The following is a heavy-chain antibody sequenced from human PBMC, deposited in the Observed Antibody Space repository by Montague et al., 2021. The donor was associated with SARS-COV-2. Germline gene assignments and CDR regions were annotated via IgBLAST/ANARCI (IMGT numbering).Heavy chain of an antibody. CDR1: GGSISSSSYY. CDR3: ARVTSRQNNIVAVGLYYFDC. D-gene: IGHD2-15*01. J-gene: IGHJ4*02. CDR2: IYYSGST. V-gene: IGHV4-39*07. Sequence: SETLSLTCTVSGGSISSSSYYWGWIRQPPGKGLEWIGSIYYSGSTYYNPSLKSRVTISVDTSKNQFSLKLSSVTAADTAVYYCARVTSRQNNIVAVGLYYFDCWGQGTLVTVSS.